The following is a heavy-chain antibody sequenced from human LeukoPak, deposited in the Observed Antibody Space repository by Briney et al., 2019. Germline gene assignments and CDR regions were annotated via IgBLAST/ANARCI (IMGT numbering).Heavy chain of an antibody. CDR3: ARTPNRGPPTIYYYYYCGMDV. D-gene: IGHD1-14*01. CDR1: GDAFSIYA. CDR2: IIPILGIA. J-gene: IGHJ6*02. Sequence: SVKPSCKASGDAFSIYAISWVRHAPGQGLEGMGRIIPILGIANYAQKFQGRVTIAADKSARTAYVELSSLRSEDTAVYYCARTPNRGPPTIYYYYYCGMDVWGQGTTVTVSS. V-gene: IGHV1-69*04.